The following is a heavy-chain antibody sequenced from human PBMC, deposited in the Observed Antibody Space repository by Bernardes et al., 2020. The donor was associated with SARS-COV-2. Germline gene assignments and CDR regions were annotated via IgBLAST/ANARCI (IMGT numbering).Heavy chain of an antibody. CDR2: ISHTGST. J-gene: IGHJ5*02. V-gene: IGHV4-38-2*02. D-gene: IGHD6-6*01. Sequence: SETLSLTCAISAYSISSGYYWGCIRPPPGKGLEWIGSISHTGSTYYNPSLKSRVTISVDTSKNHLSLTVSSVTAADTAVYYCAREAGDSSSSLDPWGQGALVTVSS. CDR1: AYSISSGYY. CDR3: AREAGDSSSSLDP.